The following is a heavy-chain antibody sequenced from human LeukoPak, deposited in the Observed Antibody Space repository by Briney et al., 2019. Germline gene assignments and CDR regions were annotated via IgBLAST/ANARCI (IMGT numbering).Heavy chain of an antibody. J-gene: IGHJ3*01. CDR3: ASARTSGRHSFEL. Sequence: GGSLRLSCAASGFTFSSCAMSWVRQAPGKGLEWVANIKQDGSEKYYVDSVKGRFTISRDNAENSLHLQMNSLRVEDTAVYYCASARTSGRHSFELWGQGTMVFVSS. V-gene: IGHV3-7*01. D-gene: IGHD1-14*01. CDR1: GFTFSSCA. CDR2: IKQDGSEK.